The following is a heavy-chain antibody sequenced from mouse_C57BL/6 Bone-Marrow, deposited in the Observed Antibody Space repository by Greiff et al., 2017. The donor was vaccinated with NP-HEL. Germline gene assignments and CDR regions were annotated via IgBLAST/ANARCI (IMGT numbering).Heavy chain of an antibody. J-gene: IGHJ1*03. CDR3: ANGSSYDWYFDV. CDR1: GYTFTDYN. D-gene: IGHD1-1*01. CDR2: INPNNGGT. V-gene: IGHV1-22*01. Sequence: EVQLQQPGAELVKPGASVKLSCKASGYTFTDYNMHWVKQSHGKSLEWIGYINPNNGGTSYNQKFKGKATLTVNKSSSTAYMELRSLTSEDSAVYYCANGSSYDWYFDVWGTGTTVTVSS.